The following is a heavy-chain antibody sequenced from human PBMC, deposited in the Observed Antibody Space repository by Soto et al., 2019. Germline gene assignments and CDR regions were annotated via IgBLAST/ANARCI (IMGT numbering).Heavy chain of an antibody. V-gene: IGHV3-48*01. CDR3: ARAFDDDLRPYFDY. J-gene: IGHJ4*02. CDR1: GFTFSSYS. CDR2: ISSSSTI. D-gene: IGHD3-3*01. Sequence: GGSLRLSCAASGFTFSSYSMNWVRQAPGKGLEWVSYISSSSTIYYADSVKGRFTISRDNAKNSLYLQMNSLRAEDTAVYYCARAFDDDLRPYFDYWGQRTLVTVSS.